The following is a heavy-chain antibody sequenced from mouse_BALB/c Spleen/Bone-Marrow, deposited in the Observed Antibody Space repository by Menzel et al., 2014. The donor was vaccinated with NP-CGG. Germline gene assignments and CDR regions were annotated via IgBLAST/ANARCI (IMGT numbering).Heavy chain of an antibody. CDR3: TRSYGSSYEYYFDY. CDR2: IYPSDSYT. CDR1: GYTFTSYW. Sequence: QVQLQQSGAELVRPGPSVKLSCKASGYTFTSYWINWVKQRPGQGLEWIGNIYPSDSYTNYNQKFKDKATLTVDKSSSTAYMQLSSPTSEDSAVYYCTRSYGSSYEYYFDYWGQGTTPTVSS. V-gene: IGHV1-69*02. J-gene: IGHJ2*01. D-gene: IGHD1-1*01.